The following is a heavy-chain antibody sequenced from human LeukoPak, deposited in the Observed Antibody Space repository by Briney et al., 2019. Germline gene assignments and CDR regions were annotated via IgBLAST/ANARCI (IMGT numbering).Heavy chain of an antibody. CDR1: GFTFSSYS. Sequence: GGSLRLSCAASGFTFSSYSMNWVRQAPGKGLEWVSYISSSSTIYYADSVKGRFTISRDNAKNSLYLQMNSLRAEDTAVYYCAREVVPAAMDVWGQGTTVTVSS. J-gene: IGHJ6*02. D-gene: IGHD2-2*01. CDR2: ISSSSTI. CDR3: AREVVPAAMDV. V-gene: IGHV3-48*01.